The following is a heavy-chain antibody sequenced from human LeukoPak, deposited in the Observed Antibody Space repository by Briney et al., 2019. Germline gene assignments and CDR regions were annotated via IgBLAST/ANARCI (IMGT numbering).Heavy chain of an antibody. D-gene: IGHD1-26*01. CDR1: GITFSSYG. CDR3: ARGGSYHFYNGMDV. V-gene: IGHV3-30*03. J-gene: IGHJ6*02. Sequence: GRSLRLSCAASGITFSSYGMHWVRQAPGKGLEWVAVISYDGSNKYYADSVKGRFTISRDNSKNTLYLQMNSLRAEDTAVYYCARGGSYHFYNGMDVWGQGTTVTVSS. CDR2: ISYDGSNK.